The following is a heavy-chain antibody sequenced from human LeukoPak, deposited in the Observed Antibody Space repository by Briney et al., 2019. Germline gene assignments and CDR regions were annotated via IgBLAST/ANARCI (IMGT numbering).Heavy chain of an antibody. CDR2: ISAYNGNT. CDR3: ATGVRWDFDY. V-gene: IGHV1-18*01. J-gene: IGHJ4*02. D-gene: IGHD4-23*01. Sequence: GASVKVSCKASGYTLNSHGISWVRQAPGQGLEWMGWISAYNGNTNYAQNLQGRVTMTTDTSTSTAYMELRSLRSDDTAVYFCATGVRWDFDYWGQGSLVTVSS. CDR1: GYTLNSHG.